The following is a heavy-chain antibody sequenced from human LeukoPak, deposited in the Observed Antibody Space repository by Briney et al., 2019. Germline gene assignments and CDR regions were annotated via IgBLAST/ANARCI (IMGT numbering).Heavy chain of an antibody. D-gene: IGHD2-15*01. V-gene: IGHV3-23*01. J-gene: IGHJ4*01. CDR1: GFTFSSYV. Sequence: GGSLRLSCVGSGFTFSSYVMNWVRQTPGKGLEWVSSISGGGGTTYYADSVKGRFTISRANSQNTLYLQLNGLRTEAPALYYFAKHLLLNCRGVTSIFYKWGQESLVTVSS. CDR3: AKHLLLNCRGVTSIFYK. CDR2: ISGGGGTT.